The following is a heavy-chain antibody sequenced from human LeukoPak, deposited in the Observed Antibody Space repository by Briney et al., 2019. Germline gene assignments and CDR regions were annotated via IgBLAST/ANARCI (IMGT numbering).Heavy chain of an antibody. CDR3: ARGSRWLQLRPFDY. Sequence: GGSLRLSCAASGFNFSCYTMHWVRQATAKGLEWVAAMSYDGSDNYYADSVKGGFTIPRDNSRTTVYLQMNSLRAEDKAVYYCARGSRWLQLRPFDYWGQGTLVTVSS. J-gene: IGHJ4*02. CDR2: MSYDGSDN. V-gene: IGHV3-30*01. CDR1: GFNFSCYT. D-gene: IGHD5-24*01.